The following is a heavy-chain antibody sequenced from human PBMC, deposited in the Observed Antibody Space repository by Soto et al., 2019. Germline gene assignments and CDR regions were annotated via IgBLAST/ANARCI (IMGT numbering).Heavy chain of an antibody. D-gene: IGHD3-22*01. Sequence: GASVKVSCKASGYTFTSYGISWVRQAPGQGLEWMGWISAYNGNTNYAQKLQGRVTMTTDTSTSTAYMELRSLRSDDTAVYYCARGGDPYYYDSSSVDPWGQGTLVTVSS. J-gene: IGHJ5*02. CDR1: GYTFTSYG. V-gene: IGHV1-18*01. CDR2: ISAYNGNT. CDR3: ARGGDPYYYDSSSVDP.